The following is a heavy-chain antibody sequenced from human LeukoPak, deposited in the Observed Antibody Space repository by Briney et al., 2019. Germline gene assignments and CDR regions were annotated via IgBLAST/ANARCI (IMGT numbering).Heavy chain of an antibody. CDR1: GGTFSSYA. J-gene: IGHJ5*02. CDR2: IIPIFGTA. Sequence: LVQSGAEVKKPGSLVKVSCKASGGTFSSYAISWMRQAPGQGLEWMGGIIPIFGTASYAEKFQGRVTITTDESTTTAYMEMSSLTSEDTAVYYCARGYYYGSESYWHTKWFDPWGQGTLVTVSS. D-gene: IGHD3-10*01. V-gene: IGHV1-69*05. CDR3: ARGYYYGSESYWHTKWFDP.